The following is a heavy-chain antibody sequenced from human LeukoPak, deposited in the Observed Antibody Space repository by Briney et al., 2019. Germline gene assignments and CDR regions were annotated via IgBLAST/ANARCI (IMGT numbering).Heavy chain of an antibody. CDR2: ISAYNGNT. Sequence: ASVKVSCKASGGTFSSYAISWVRQAPGQGLEWMGWISAYNGNTNYAQKFQGRVTMTTDTSTSTAYMELRSLRSDDTAVYYCARDVVGERTYNWFDPWGQGTLVTVSS. V-gene: IGHV1-18*01. J-gene: IGHJ5*02. CDR1: GGTFSSYA. D-gene: IGHD3-10*01. CDR3: ARDVVGERTYNWFDP.